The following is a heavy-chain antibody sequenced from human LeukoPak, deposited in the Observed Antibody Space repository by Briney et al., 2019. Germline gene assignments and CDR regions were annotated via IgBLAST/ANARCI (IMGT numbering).Heavy chain of an antibody. CDR2: ISSSSYI. J-gene: IGHJ4*02. V-gene: IGHV3-21*01. Sequence: GGSLRLSCAASGFTFSRYSMNWVRQAPGKGLEWVSSISSSSYIYYADSVKGRFTISRDNAKNSLYLQMNSLRAEDTAVYYCARDGDYGGRGDYWGQGTLVTVSS. D-gene: IGHD4-23*01. CDR1: GFTFSRYS. CDR3: ARDGDYGGRGDY.